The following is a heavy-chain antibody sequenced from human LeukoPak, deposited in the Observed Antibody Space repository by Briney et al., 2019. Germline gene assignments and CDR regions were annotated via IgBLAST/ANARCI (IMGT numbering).Heavy chain of an antibody. Sequence: SETLSLTCTVSGGSISSSSYYWGWIRQPPGKGLEWIGEINHSGSTNYNPSLKSRVTISVDTSKNQFSLKLSSVTAADTAVYYCARGPTGVTGYSYGYWFDPWGQGTLVTVSS. CDR2: INHSGST. CDR3: ARGPTGVTGYSYGYWFDP. V-gene: IGHV4-39*07. D-gene: IGHD5-18*01. J-gene: IGHJ5*02. CDR1: GGSISSSSYY.